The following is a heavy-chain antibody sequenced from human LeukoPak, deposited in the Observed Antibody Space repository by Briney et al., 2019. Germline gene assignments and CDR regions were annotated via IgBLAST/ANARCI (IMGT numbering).Heavy chain of an antibody. J-gene: IGHJ4*02. CDR2: INSDGSST. D-gene: IGHD5-12*01. CDR1: GFTFSNYW. CDR3: ARGSGGWLIDY. Sequence: GGSLRLSCAASGFTFSNYWMHWVRQAPGKGLVWVSRINSDGSSTSYADSVKGRFTISRDNAKNTVYLQMNSLRAEDTAVYYCARGSGGWLIDYWGQGTLVTDSS. V-gene: IGHV3-74*01.